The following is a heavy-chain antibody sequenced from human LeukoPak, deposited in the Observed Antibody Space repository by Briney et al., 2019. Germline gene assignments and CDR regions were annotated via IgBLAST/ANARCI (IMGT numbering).Heavy chain of an antibody. CDR2: ISAYNGNT. V-gene: IGHV1-18*01. D-gene: IGHD2-2*01. J-gene: IGHJ6*03. CDR1: GYTFTSYG. CDR3: ARVTKYCSSTSCYYYYYYMDV. Sequence: ASVMVSCKASGYTFTSYGISWVRQAPGQGLEWMGWISAYNGNTNYAQKLQGRVTMATDTSTSTAYMELRSLRSDDTAVYYCARVTKYCSSTSCYYYYYYMDVWGKGTTVTVSS.